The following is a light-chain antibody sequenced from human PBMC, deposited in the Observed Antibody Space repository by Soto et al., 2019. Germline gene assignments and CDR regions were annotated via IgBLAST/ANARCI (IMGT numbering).Light chain of an antibody. J-gene: IGLJ2*01. CDR2: GNS. Sequence: QSVLTQPPSVSGAPGQRVTISCTGSSSNIGAGYDVHWYQPLPGTAPKLLIYGNSNRPSGVPDRVSGSKSGTSSSLAITGLQAEDEADYYCQSYDSSLSGYVVVGGGTKLTV. V-gene: IGLV1-40*01. CDR3: QSYDSSLSGYVV. CDR1: SSNIGAGYD.